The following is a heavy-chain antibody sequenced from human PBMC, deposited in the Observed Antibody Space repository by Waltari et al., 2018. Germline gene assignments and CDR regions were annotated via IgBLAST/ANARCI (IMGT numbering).Heavy chain of an antibody. Sequence: QVQLVQSGAEVKKPGASVKVSCKASGYTFTSYAMHWVRQAPGQRLEWMGWINAGNGNTKYSQKFQGRVTMTRDTSASTAYMELSSLRSEDTAVYYCARGRGSGSRGPHFDYWGQGTLVTVSS. CDR1: GYTFTSYA. V-gene: IGHV1-3*01. J-gene: IGHJ4*02. D-gene: IGHD1-26*01. CDR3: ARGRGSGSRGPHFDY. CDR2: INAGNGNT.